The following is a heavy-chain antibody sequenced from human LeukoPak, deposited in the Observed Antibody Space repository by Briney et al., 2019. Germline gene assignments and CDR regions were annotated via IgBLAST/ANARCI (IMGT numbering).Heavy chain of an antibody. CDR2: INPNSGGT. J-gene: IGHJ4*02. D-gene: IGHD3-9*01. V-gene: IGHV1-2*02. CDR1: GYTFTGYY. Sequence: GSVKVSCKASGYTFTGYYMHWVRQAPGQGLEWMGWINPNSGGTNYAQKFQGRVTMTRDTSISTAYMELSRLRSDDTAVYYCVRVKTLVGLDYWGQGTLVTVSS. CDR3: VRVKTLVGLDY.